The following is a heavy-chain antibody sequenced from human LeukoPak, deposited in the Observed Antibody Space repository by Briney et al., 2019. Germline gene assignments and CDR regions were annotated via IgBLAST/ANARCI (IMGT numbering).Heavy chain of an antibody. CDR2: IYPNNGGT. D-gene: IGHD5-18*01. J-gene: IGHJ4*02. V-gene: IGHV1-2*02. Sequence: ASVKVSCKASGYTFTDYHLYWVRQAPGQGLEWMGWIYPNNGGTNYAQKFQGRVTMTRDTSISTAYMELSRLRSDDTAAYYCARDGDSVMVEFDYWGQGTLVTVSS. CDR3: ARDGDSVMVEFDY. CDR1: GYTFTDYH.